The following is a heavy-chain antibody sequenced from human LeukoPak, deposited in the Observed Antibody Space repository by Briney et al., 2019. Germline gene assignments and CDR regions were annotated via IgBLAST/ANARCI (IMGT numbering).Heavy chain of an antibody. CDR1: GGSISSSSYY. CDR3: ARVGFDGYNYRAGGGYYFDY. V-gene: IGHV4-39*07. D-gene: IGHD5-24*01. J-gene: IGHJ4*02. CDR2: IYYSGST. Sequence: PSETLSLTCTVSGGSISSSSYYWGWIRQPPGKGLEWIGSIYYSGSTYYNPSLKSRVTISVDTSKNQFSLKLSSVTAADTAVYYCARVGFDGYNYRAGGGYYFDYWGQGTLVTVSS.